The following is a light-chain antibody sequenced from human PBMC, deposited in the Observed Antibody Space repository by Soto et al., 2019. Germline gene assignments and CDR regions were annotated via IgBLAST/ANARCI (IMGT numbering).Light chain of an antibody. Sequence: QSALTQPASVSGSPGQSITISCTGTSSDVGAYNYVSWYQHHPGKAPKLMIYEVSNRPSGVSNHFSGSKSGNTASLTISGLQAEDEADYYCSSYTSSSTLVFGGGTQLTVL. CDR1: SSDVGAYNY. CDR2: EVS. V-gene: IGLV2-14*01. J-gene: IGLJ2*01. CDR3: SSYTSSSTLV.